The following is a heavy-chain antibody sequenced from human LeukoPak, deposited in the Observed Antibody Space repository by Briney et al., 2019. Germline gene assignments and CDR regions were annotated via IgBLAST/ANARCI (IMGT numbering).Heavy chain of an antibody. CDR2: IYTSGST. CDR3: ARTGITIFGDYTDY. Sequence: ASETLSLTCTVSGGSISSYYWSWIRQPAGKGLEWIGRIYTSGSTNYNPSLKSRVTMSVDTSKNQFSLKLSSVTAADTAVYYCARTGITIFGDYTDYWGQGTLVTVSS. J-gene: IGHJ4*02. CDR1: GGSISSYY. V-gene: IGHV4-4*07. D-gene: IGHD3-3*01.